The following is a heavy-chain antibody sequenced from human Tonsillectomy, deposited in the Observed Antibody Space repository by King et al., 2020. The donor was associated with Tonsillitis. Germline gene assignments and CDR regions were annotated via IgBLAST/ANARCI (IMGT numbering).Heavy chain of an antibody. D-gene: IGHD2-8*01. CDR2: INPNSGGP. V-gene: IGHV1-2*02. J-gene: IGHJ6*02. CDR1: GYTFSVFY. Sequence: QLVQSGAEVKKPGASVNVSCKASGYTFSVFYIHWVRQAPGQGLEWMGWINPNSGGPNYAQKFQGRVTMTRDTSIRTAYMELSGLESDDTAVYYCARGAGRYCTTSSCQMDVWGQGTTVTVSS. CDR3: ARGAGRYCTTSSCQMDV.